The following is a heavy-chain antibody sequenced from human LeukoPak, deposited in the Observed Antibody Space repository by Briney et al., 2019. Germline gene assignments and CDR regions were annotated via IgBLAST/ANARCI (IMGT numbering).Heavy chain of an antibody. V-gene: IGHV4-34*01. Sequence: SETLSLTCAVYGGSFSGYYWSWIRQPPGKGREWIGEINHSGSTNYNPSLKSRVTISVDTSKNQFSLKLSSVTAADTAVYYCYGLWFGELLFDYWGQGTLVTVSS. CDR3: YGLWFGELLFDY. J-gene: IGHJ4*02. D-gene: IGHD3-10*01. CDR2: INHSGST. CDR1: GGSFSGYY.